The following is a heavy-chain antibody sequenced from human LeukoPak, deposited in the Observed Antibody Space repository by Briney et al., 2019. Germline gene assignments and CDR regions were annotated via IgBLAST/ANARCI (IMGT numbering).Heavy chain of an antibody. V-gene: IGHV1-18*03. CDR2: ISAYNGNT. J-gene: IGHJ4*02. Sequence: GASVKVSCKASGYTFTSYGISWVRQAPGQGLEWMGWISAYNGNTNYAQKLQGRVTMTTDTSTSTAYMELSSLRSEDMAVYYCARGYYYDSSGFYLSRPFDYWGQGTLVTVSS. D-gene: IGHD3-22*01. CDR1: GYTFTSYG. CDR3: ARGYYYDSSGFYLSRPFDY.